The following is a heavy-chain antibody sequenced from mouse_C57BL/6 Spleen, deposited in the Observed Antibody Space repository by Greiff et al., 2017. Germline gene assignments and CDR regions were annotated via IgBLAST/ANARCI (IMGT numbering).Heavy chain of an antibody. CDR3: ARWANLYYFDN. CDR1: GYTFTSYW. J-gene: IGHJ2*01. V-gene: IGHV1-64*01. D-gene: IGHD3-1*01. Sequence: QVQLQQPGAELVKPGASVKLSCKASGYTFTSYWLHWVKQRPGQGLEWIGMIHPNSGSTNYNEKFKSKATLTVDKSSSTAYMQLSSLTSEDSAVYNCARWANLYYFDNWGKGTTLTVSS. CDR2: IHPNSGST.